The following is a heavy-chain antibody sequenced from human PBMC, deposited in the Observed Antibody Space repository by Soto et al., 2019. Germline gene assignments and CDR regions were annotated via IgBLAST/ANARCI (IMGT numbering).Heavy chain of an antibody. D-gene: IGHD1-26*01. CDR1: GDSISVGNYY. J-gene: IGHJ4*02. CDR3: ARADIYLGSYYFFDY. V-gene: IGHV4-30-4*01. CDR2: ISYSGNT. Sequence: QVQLQESGPGLVKPSQTLSLTCTVSGDSISVGNYYWSWIRQPPGHGLEWIGYISYSGNTDYNPSLKSRLTISVDTSKNQFSLNLNSVTAADTAVYYCARADIYLGSYYFFDYWGQGTLVTVSS.